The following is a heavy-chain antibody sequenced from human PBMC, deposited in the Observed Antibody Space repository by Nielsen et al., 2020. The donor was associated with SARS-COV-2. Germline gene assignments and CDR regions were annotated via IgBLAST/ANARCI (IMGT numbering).Heavy chain of an antibody. D-gene: IGHD3-10*01. V-gene: IGHV3-23*01. Sequence: GESLKISCAASGFTFNIYAMAWVRRAPRRGLQWVTGVSASGGSTYYTDSVKGRFSISRDNSKNTQFLQMHSLRVEDTAVYYCAKDGVVRGDALDLWGQGTMVTVSS. CDR1: GFTFNIYA. CDR3: AKDGVVRGDALDL. CDR2: VSASGGST. J-gene: IGHJ3*01.